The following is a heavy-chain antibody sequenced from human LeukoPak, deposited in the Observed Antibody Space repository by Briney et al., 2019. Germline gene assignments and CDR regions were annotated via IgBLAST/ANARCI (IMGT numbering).Heavy chain of an antibody. Sequence: XXAPGQGLXXMXGIIXLFGTANSAQNFQGSVTIPADESTSTAYMELSSLRSQDTAVYYCARDRTGYDYVWGSYPHSGWGQGTLVTVSS. J-gene: IGHJ4*02. V-gene: IGHV1-69*01. CDR2: IIXLFGTA. D-gene: IGHD3-16*02. CDR3: ARDRTGYDYVWGSYPHSG.